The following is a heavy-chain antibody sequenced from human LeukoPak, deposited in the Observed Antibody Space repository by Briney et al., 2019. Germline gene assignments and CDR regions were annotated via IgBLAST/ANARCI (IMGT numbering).Heavy chain of an antibody. J-gene: IGHJ4*02. V-gene: IGHV3-23*01. CDR1: GFTFSSYS. Sequence: PGGSLRLSCAASGFTFSSYSMNWVRQAPGKGLEWVSAFSASGSTYYADSVKGRFTVSRDNSENMLYLQMNSLRAEDTAVYYCAKKAGTVWFDYWGQGTLVTVSS. CDR2: FSASGST. CDR3: AKKAGTVWFDY. D-gene: IGHD6-19*01.